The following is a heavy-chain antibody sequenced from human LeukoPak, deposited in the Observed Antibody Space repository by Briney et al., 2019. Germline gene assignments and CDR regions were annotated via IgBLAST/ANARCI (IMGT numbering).Heavy chain of an antibody. D-gene: IGHD6-19*01. V-gene: IGHV4-61*01. Sequence: SETLSLTCTVPGGSVSSGSYYWSWIRQPPGKGLEWIGYIYYSGSTNYNPSLKSRVTISVDTSKNQFSLKLSSVTAADTAVYYCARASPGYSSGWLPAFDIWGQGTMVTVSS. CDR1: GGSVSSGSYY. J-gene: IGHJ3*02. CDR3: ARASPGYSSGWLPAFDI. CDR2: IYYSGST.